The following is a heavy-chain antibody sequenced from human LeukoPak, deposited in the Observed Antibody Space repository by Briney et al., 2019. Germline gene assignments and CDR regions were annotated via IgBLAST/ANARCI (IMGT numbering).Heavy chain of an antibody. D-gene: IGHD4-17*01. Sequence: PSETLSLTCAVYGGSFSGYYWSWIRQPPGKGLEWIGEINHSGSTNYNPSFKSRVTISVDTSKNQFSLKLSSVTAADTAVYYCARAATIYGVPDYWGQGTLVTVSS. CDR3: ARAATIYGVPDY. CDR2: INHSGST. CDR1: GGSFSGYY. V-gene: IGHV4-34*01. J-gene: IGHJ4*02.